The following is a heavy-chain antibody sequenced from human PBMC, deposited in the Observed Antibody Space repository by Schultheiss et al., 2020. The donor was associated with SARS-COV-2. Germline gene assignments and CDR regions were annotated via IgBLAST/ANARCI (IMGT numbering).Heavy chain of an antibody. D-gene: IGHD1-26*01. CDR2: ISSSGSTI. V-gene: IGHV3-48*04. Sequence: GESLKISCAASGFTFSSYSMNWVRQAPGKGLEWVSYISSSGSTIHYADSVKGRFTISRDDAKRSVYMQMNSLRAEDTAVYYCASLWELLGSWGQGTLVTVSS. CDR1: GFTFSSYS. J-gene: IGHJ5*02. CDR3: ASLWELLGS.